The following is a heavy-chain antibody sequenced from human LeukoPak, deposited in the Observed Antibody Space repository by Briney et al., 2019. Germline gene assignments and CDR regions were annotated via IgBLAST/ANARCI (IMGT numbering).Heavy chain of an antibody. CDR2: ITAGGGTT. Sequence: GGSLRLSCAASGFTFSSYGISWVRQAPGKGLEWVSTITAGGGTTYYADSVKGRLTISRDNSKNTLYLQMNSLRAEDTAVYYCAPRYSTSWSTLYYWGQGTLVTVSS. D-gene: IGHD6-13*01. CDR1: GFTFSSYG. CDR3: APRYSTSWSTLYY. V-gene: IGHV3-23*01. J-gene: IGHJ4*02.